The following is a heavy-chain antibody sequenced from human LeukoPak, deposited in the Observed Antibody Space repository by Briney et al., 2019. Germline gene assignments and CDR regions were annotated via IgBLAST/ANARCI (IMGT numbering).Heavy chain of an antibody. CDR1: GYTFTSYD. V-gene: IGHV1-8*01. J-gene: IGHJ4*02. CDR2: MNPNSGNT. Sequence: ASVKVSCKASGYTFTSYDTNWVRQATGQGLEWMGWMNPNSGNTGYAQKFQGRVTMTRNTSISTAYMELSSLRSEDTAVYYCARVRAMVRGALGYWGQGTPVTVSS. CDR3: ARVRAMVRGALGY. D-gene: IGHD3-10*01.